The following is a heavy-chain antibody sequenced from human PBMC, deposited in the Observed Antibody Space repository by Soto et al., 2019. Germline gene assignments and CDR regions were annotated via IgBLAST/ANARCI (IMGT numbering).Heavy chain of an antibody. CDR1: GGSISSYY. Sequence: PSETLSLTCTVSGGSISSYYWSWIRQPPGKGLEWIGYIYYSGSTNYNPSLKSRVTISVDTSKNQFSLKLSSVTAADTAVYYCARVSHRRGQPYGYYYGMDVWSQGTTVTVSS. J-gene: IGHJ6*02. CDR3: ARVSHRRGQPYGYYYGMDV. CDR2: IYYSGST. D-gene: IGHD2-2*01. V-gene: IGHV4-59*01.